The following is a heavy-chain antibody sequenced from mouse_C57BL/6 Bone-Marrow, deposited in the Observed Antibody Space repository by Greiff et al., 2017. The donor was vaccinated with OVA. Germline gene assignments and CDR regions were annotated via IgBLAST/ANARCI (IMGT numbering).Heavy chain of an antibody. D-gene: IGHD2-1*01. Sequence: DVHLVESEGGLVQPGSSMKLSCTASGFTFSDYYMAWVRQVPEKGLEWVANINYDGSSTYYLDSLKSRFIISRDNAKNILYLQMSSLKSEDTATYYCARENGTYYFDYWGQGTTLTVSS. J-gene: IGHJ2*01. CDR1: GFTFSDYY. V-gene: IGHV5-16*01. CDR2: INYDGSST. CDR3: ARENGTYYFDY.